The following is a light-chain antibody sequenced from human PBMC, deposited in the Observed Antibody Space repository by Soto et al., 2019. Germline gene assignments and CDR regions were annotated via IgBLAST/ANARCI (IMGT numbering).Light chain of an antibody. J-gene: IGKJ1*01. CDR1: QGISSW. CDR3: QHYNTYPWT. Sequence: DIQMTQSPSSVSASVGDRVTISRRASQGISSWLAWYQQIPGKAPKILIYAASSLQSGVPSRFRGSGSGTECTLTISSLQPGDFSTYYCQHYNTYPWTFGQGTKVDIK. CDR2: AAS. V-gene: IGKV1D-16*01.